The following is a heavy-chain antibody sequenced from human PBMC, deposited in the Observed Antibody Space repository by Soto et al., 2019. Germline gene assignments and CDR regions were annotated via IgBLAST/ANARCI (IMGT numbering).Heavy chain of an antibody. CDR2: VFHTGDT. D-gene: IGHD7-27*01. J-gene: IGHJ4*02. V-gene: IGHV4-4*02. Sequence: LSLTCAVSGDSISSSVWWTWVRQPPGKGLEWIGEVFHTGDTYFNPSLRSRVAMSVDKSTNEFSLKVTSVTAADTAIYYCARKAWVRFDYWGQGALVTVSS. CDR3: ARKAWVRFDY. CDR1: GDSISSSVW.